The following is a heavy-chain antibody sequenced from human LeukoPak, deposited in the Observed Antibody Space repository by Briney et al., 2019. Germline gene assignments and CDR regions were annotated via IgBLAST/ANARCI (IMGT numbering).Heavy chain of an antibody. J-gene: IGHJ4*02. CDR2: ISGSGGST. V-gene: IGHV3-23*01. CDR1: GFTFNSYA. CDR3: AKDLYGDYAPFDY. Sequence: GGSLRLSCAASGFTFNSYAMSWVRQAPGKGLEWVSAISGSGGSTYYADSVKGRFTISRDNSKNTLYLQMNSLRAEDTAVYYCAKDLYGDYAPFDYWGQGTLVTVSS. D-gene: IGHD4-17*01.